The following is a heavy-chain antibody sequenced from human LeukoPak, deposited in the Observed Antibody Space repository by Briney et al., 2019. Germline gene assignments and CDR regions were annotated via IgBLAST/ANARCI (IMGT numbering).Heavy chain of an antibody. CDR2: ISGSGGST. V-gene: IGHV3-23*01. D-gene: IGHD6-19*01. Sequence: GGSLRLSCAASGFTFSSYAMSWVRQAPGKGLEWVSTISGSGGSTYYADSVKGRLTISRDNSKNTLYLQVNSLRAEDTAVYYCAKDFSSGWPGYFDFWGQGTLATVSS. CDR3: AKDFSSGWPGYFDF. J-gene: IGHJ4*02. CDR1: GFTFSSYA.